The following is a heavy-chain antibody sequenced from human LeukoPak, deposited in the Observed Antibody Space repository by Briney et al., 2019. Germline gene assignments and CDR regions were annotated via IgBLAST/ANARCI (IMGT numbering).Heavy chain of an antibody. CDR1: GYSISSGYY. CDR2: IYHSGST. CDR3: ARPQEQLTWAWFDP. D-gene: IGHD6-13*01. J-gene: IGHJ5*02. V-gene: IGHV4-38-2*02. Sequence: SETLSLTCTVSGYSISSGYYWGWIRQPPGKGLEWFGSIYHSGSTYYNPSLKSRVTISVDTSKNQFSLKLSSVTAADTAVYYCARPQEQLTWAWFDPWGQGTLVTVSS.